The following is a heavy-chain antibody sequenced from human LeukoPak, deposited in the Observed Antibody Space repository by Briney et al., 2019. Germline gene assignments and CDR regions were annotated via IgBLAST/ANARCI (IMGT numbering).Heavy chain of an antibody. J-gene: IGHJ4*02. Sequence: KPSETLSLTCTVSGGSISSSSYYWGWIRQPPGKGLEWIGSIYHSGSTNYNPSLKSRVTISVDKSKNQFSLKLSSVTAADTAVYYCARDGQQLSRFDYWGQGTLVTVSS. V-gene: IGHV4-39*07. CDR2: IYHSGST. CDR3: ARDGQQLSRFDY. D-gene: IGHD6-13*01. CDR1: GGSISSSSYY.